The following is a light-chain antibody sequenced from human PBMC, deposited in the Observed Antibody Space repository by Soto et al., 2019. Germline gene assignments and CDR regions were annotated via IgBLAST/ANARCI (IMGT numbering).Light chain of an antibody. Sequence: DILMTQSPSSLSASLGERATISCRASQGICGYLAWYQQKPGNAPNLLIYDVFTLPTGVPTRFSGSGSGTHFTLTISSLQPEDVATYYCQHYNSRPRTFGQGTKVEIK. CDR2: DVF. V-gene: IGKV1-27*01. CDR3: QHYNSRPRT. J-gene: IGKJ1*01. CDR1: QGICGY.